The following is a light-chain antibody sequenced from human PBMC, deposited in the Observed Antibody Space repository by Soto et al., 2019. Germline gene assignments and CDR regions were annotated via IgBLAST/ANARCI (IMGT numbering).Light chain of an antibody. CDR3: PQYYSTPTT. CDR1: QSVVYSSNNKNY. J-gene: IGKJ1*01. V-gene: IGKV4-1*01. Sequence: DIVMTQSPDSLAVSLGERATINCKSSQSVVYSSNNKNYLAWYQQKPGQPPKLLIYWASTRESGVPDRFSGSGSGTDFTLTISSLQAEDVAVYYCPQYYSTPTTFGQGTKVEIK. CDR2: WAS.